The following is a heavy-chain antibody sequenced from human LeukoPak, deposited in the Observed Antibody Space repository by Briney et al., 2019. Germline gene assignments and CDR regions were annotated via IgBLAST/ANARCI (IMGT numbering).Heavy chain of an antibody. CDR1: EFTFSTFW. CDR2: IKADGSVK. D-gene: IGHD2-21*01. V-gene: IGHV3-7*01. Sequence: GGSLRLSCAASEFTFSTFWMSWVRQAPGKGLEWVANIKADGSVKHYVDSVEGRFSISRDNARSSLYLQMNSLRAEDTAVYYCVRDSDYQRNSGGLYAHYDTLDIWGHGTMVTVSS. J-gene: IGHJ3*02. CDR3: VRDSDYQRNSGGLYAHYDTLDI.